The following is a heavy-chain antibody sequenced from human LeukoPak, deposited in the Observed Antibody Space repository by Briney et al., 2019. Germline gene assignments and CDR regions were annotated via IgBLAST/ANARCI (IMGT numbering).Heavy chain of an antibody. J-gene: IGHJ6*02. D-gene: IGHD3-16*01. Sequence: TSETLSLTCIVSGGSISSYYWSWIRQPPGKGLEWIGYIYYSGSTYYNPFLKSRVTISVDTSKNQFSLKLSSVTAADTAVYYCAGGVFSPNYYYYGMDVWGQGTTVTVSS. V-gene: IGHV4-59*06. CDR3: AGGVFSPNYYYYGMDV. CDR2: IYYSGST. CDR1: GGSISSYY.